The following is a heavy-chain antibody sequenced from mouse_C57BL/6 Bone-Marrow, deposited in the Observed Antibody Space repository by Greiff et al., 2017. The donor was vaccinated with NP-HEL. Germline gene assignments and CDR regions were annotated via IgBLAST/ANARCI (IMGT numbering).Heavy chain of an antibody. CDR1: GYTFTDHT. V-gene: IGHV1-78*01. D-gene: IGHD1-1*01. CDR2: IYPRDGST. Sequence: VKLVESDAELVKPGASVKISCKVSGYTFTDHTIHWMKQRPEQGLEWIGYIYPRDGSTKYNEKFKGKATLTADKSSSTAYMQLNSLTSEDSAVYFCARATVVAKGPPYFDYWGQGTTLTVSS. J-gene: IGHJ2*01. CDR3: ARATVVAKGPPYFDY.